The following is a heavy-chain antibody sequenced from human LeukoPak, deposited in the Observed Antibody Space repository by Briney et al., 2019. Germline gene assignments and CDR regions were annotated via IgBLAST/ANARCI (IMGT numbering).Heavy chain of an antibody. CDR2: IYSGGST. V-gene: IGHV3-53*01. CDR3: ARMVRGVIDHWFDP. D-gene: IGHD3-10*01. Sequence: GGSLRLSCAASGLTVSSNYMSWVRQAPGKGLEWVSVIYSGGSTYYADSVKGRFTISRDNSKNTLYLQMNSLRAEDTAVYYCARMVRGVIDHWFDPWGQGTLVTVSS. CDR1: GLTVSSNY. J-gene: IGHJ5*02.